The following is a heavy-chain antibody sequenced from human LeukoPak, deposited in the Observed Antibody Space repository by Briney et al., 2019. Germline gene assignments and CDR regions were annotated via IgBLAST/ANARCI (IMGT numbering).Heavy chain of an antibody. J-gene: IGHJ4*02. CDR1: GFTFSSHA. CDR2: ISSSSYI. CDR3: ARDLSLYCSGGSCYSLNY. D-gene: IGHD2-15*01. Sequence: GGSLRLSCAASGFTFSSHAMNWVRQAPGKGLEWVSSISSSSYIYYADSVKGRFTISRDNAKNSLYLQMNSLRAEDTAVYYCARDLSLYCSGGSCYSLNYWGQGTLVTVSS. V-gene: IGHV3-21*01.